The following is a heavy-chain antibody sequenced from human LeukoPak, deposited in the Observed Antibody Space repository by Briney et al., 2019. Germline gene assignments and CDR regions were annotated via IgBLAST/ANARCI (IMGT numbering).Heavy chain of an antibody. V-gene: IGHV3-30*04. CDR3: AKDLGSPGY. Sequence: GGSLRLSCAASGFTFSGYAIHWVRQAPGKGLEWVAVISYDGSNEYYSDSVKGRFTLSRDSYKNTLDLHMNSLRAEDTAVYYCAKDLGSPGYWGQGTLVTVSS. J-gene: IGHJ4*02. CDR2: ISYDGSNE. CDR1: GFTFSGYA. D-gene: IGHD1-26*01.